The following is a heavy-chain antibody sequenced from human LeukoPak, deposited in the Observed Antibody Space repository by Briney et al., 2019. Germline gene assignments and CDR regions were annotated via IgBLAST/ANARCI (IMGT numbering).Heavy chain of an antibody. Sequence: GGSLRLSCAASGFTFSSYGVHWVRQAPGKGLDWVAFTRFDGSNKYYADSVKGRFTISRDNSKNTLYLQMNSLRAEDTAVYYCAKDWGYYYGSGSYFDYWGQGTLVTVSS. D-gene: IGHD3-10*01. CDR3: AKDWGYYYGSGSYFDY. CDR1: GFTFSSYG. V-gene: IGHV3-30*02. J-gene: IGHJ4*02. CDR2: TRFDGSNK.